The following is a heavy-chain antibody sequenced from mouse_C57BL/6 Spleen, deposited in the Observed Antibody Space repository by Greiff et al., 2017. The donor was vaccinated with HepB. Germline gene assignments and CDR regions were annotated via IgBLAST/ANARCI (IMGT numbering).Heavy chain of an antibody. CDR3: ASLGRGCAY. V-gene: IGHV1-69*01. D-gene: IGHD4-1*01. CDR2: IDPSDSYT. Sequence: QVQLQQPGAELVMPGASVKLSCKASGYTFTSYWMHWVKQRPGQGLEWIGEIDPSDSYTNYNQKFKGKSTLTVDKSSSTAYMQLSSLTSEDSAVYYCASLGRGCAYWGQGTLVTVSA. J-gene: IGHJ3*01. CDR1: GYTFTSYW.